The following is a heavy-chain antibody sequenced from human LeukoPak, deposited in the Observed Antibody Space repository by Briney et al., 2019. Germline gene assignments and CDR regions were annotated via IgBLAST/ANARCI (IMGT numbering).Heavy chain of an antibody. J-gene: IGHJ6*03. V-gene: IGHV4-59*01. D-gene: IGHD1-1*01. CDR3: ARGGFSTTTWYSPYYHYLYLDV. Sequence: SETLSLTCSVSDDSITMYYWTWIRQPPGKGLEWIGYVDHTDSTNFNPSLNGRVSISRDATKNLFSLRLRSVTAADTAVYFCARGGFSTTTWYSPYYHYLYLDVWGKGTTVTVSS. CDR1: DDSITMYY. CDR2: VDHTDST.